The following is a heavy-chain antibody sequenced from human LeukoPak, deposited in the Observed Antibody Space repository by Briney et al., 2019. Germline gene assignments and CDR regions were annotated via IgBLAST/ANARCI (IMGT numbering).Heavy chain of an antibody. CDR2: IYYSGST. CDR1: NGSISSYY. J-gene: IGHJ4*02. Sequence: SETLSLTCTVSNGSISSYYWSWIRQPPGKGLEWIGYIYYSGSTNYNPSLKSRVTISVDTSKNQFSLKLSSVTAADTAVYYCARRDAAVAGGESYFDYWGQGTLVTVSS. CDR3: ARRDAAVAGGESYFDY. V-gene: IGHV4-59*01. D-gene: IGHD6-19*01.